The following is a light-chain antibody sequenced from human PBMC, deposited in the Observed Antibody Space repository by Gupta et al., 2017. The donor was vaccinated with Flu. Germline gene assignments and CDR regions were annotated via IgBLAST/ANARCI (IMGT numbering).Light chain of an antibody. CDR3: QQYDDWPPIT. V-gene: IGKV3-15*01. Sequence: EIVMTQSPDTLSVSPGERATLSCRASQSISSNLAWYQHKPGRAPRLLIFGASTRDTGIADRFSGSGSGTEFTLTISSRESEDFAVYYCQQYDDWPPITFGQGTLLEIK. CDR1: QSISSN. J-gene: IGKJ5*01. CDR2: GAS.